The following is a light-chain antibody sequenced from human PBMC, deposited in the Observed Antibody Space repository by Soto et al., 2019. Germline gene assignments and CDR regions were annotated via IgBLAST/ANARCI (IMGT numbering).Light chain of an antibody. Sequence: DIQLTQAPSFLSASAGGRFTVTCRASQSVSGWLDWYQQKPGQAPKLLIYDASALPRGVPSRLRGSGYGTKLTITIASMQTDDFETYYCQQYETFPGTFGPGTKVDIK. CDR3: QQYETFPGT. CDR1: QSVSGW. V-gene: IGKV1-5*01. CDR2: DAS. J-gene: IGKJ1*01.